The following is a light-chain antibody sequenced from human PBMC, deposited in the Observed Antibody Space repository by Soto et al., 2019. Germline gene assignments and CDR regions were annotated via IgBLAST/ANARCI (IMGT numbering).Light chain of an antibody. CDR1: SSNIGSNT. CDR3: AAWDDSLNGYV. CDR2: DNN. V-gene: IGLV1-44*01. J-gene: IGLJ1*01. Sequence: QSVLTQPPSASGTPGQRVTISCSGSSSNIGSNTVNWYQQLPGTAPKLLIHDNNQRPSGVPDRFSGSKSGTSASLAISWLQSEEADYYCAAWDDSLNGYVFGTGTKVTVL.